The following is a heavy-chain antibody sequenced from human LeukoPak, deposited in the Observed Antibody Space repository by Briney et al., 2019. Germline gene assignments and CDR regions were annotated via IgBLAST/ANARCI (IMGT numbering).Heavy chain of an antibody. CDR3: AKGPLPYDSSGYSNY. CDR2: ISGSGGST. D-gene: IGHD3-22*01. CDR1: RFTFSSYA. Sequence: GGSLRLSCAASRFTFSSYAMSWVRQAPGKGLEWVSAISGSGGSTYYADSVKGRFTISRDNSKNTLYLQMNSLRAEDTAVYYCAKGPLPYDSSGYSNYWGQGTLVTVSS. J-gene: IGHJ4*02. V-gene: IGHV3-23*01.